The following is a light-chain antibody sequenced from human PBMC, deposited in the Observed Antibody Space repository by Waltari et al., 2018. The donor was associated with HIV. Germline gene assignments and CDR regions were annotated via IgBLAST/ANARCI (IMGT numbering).Light chain of an antibody. J-gene: IGLJ1*01. CDR3: QVWDSSSDAYV. CDR2: YDS. CDR1: NIGSKR. V-gene: IGLV3-21*04. Sequence: SYVLAQPPSVSVAPGKTARITCGGNNIGSKRGHWYQQMQGQSPVVVIYYDSDRPSGIPERFSGSNSGNTATLTISRVEAGDEADYYCQVWDSSSDAYVFGTGTKVTVL.